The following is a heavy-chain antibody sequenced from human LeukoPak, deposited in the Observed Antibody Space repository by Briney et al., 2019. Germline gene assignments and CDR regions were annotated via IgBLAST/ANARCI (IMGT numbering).Heavy chain of an antibody. Sequence: SETLSLTCTVSGYSISSGYYWGWIRQPPGKGLEWIGGVYHSGNTYYNPSLKSRVTISVDTSKNQLSLRLTSVTAADTAVYYCARDQPYIDVWGKGTTVTVSS. V-gene: IGHV4-38-2*02. CDR2: VYHSGNT. CDR1: GYSISSGYY. J-gene: IGHJ6*03. CDR3: ARDQPYIDV.